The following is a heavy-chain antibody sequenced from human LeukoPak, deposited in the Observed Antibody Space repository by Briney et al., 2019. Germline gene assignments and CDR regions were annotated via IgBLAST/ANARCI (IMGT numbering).Heavy chain of an antibody. V-gene: IGHV4-34*01. J-gene: IGHJ5*02. D-gene: IGHD3-3*02. CDR1: GGSFSGYY. CDR3: ARVANYYHFWSATHTRSGCLDP. CDR2: VNHSGST. Sequence: PSETLSLTCAVYGGSFSGYYWSWIRQPPGKGLEWIGEVNHSGSTNYNPSLKSRVTISVDTSKNQFSLKLSSVTAADTAVYYCARVANYYHFWSATHTRSGCLDPWGRGTLVTVSS.